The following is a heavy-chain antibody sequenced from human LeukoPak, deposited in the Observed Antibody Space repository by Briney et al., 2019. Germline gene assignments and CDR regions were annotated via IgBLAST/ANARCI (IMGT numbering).Heavy chain of an antibody. CDR3: VRRGMGDSSGWDL. D-gene: IGHD6-19*01. J-gene: IGHJ5*02. CDR2: ISSSSSYI. Sequence: GGSLRLSCAASGFTFSSYSMTWVRQAPGKGLEWVSSISSSSSYIYYADSVKGRFTISRDNAKNSLYLQMNSLRAEDTAVYYCVRRGMGDSSGWDLWGQGTLVTVSS. CDR1: GFTFSSYS. V-gene: IGHV3-21*01.